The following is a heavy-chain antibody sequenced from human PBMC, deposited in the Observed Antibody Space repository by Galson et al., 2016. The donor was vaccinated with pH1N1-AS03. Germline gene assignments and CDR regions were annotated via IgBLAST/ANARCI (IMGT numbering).Heavy chain of an antibody. Sequence: SLRLSCAASGFTFSKYAMSWVRQAPGKGLEWVSSISGSGGSTFYADSVKGRFTISRDNSKNTLYLQLNSLRVEDTAIYYCAKDLGAQNYWGQGTLVTVSS. V-gene: IGHV3-23*01. J-gene: IGHJ4*02. CDR3: AKDLGAQNY. CDR2: ISGSGGST. D-gene: IGHD3-16*01. CDR1: GFTFSKYA.